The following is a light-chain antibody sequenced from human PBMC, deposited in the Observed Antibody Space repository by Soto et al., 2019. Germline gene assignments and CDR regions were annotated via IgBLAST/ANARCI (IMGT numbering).Light chain of an antibody. CDR3: QHYGSALFT. J-gene: IGKJ3*01. V-gene: IGKV3-20*01. Sequence: EIVLTQSPGTLSLCPGERATLSCRASQSFSSSYLAWYQQKPGQAPRLLIYGASSRATGIPDRFSGSGSGTDFTLNISSLEPEDFAVYYCQHYGSALFTFGPGTKVDVK. CDR2: GAS. CDR1: QSFSSSY.